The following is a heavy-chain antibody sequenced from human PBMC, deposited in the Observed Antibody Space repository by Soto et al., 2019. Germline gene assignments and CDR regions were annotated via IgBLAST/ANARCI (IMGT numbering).Heavy chain of an antibody. CDR2: IPGSGGHKLHP. V-gene: IGHV3-23*01. CDR1: GFTFTNYA. J-gene: IGHJ6*03. Sequence: GGSLRLSCAASGFTFTNYAMSWVRLAPGQGLEWVSTIPGSGGHKLHPEYADSVKGRFTISRDNSKDTLYLQMDSLSAEDTAVYYCTNEIASDWGYMDFWGQGTTVTVSS. D-gene: IGHD7-27*01. CDR3: TNEIASDWGYMDF.